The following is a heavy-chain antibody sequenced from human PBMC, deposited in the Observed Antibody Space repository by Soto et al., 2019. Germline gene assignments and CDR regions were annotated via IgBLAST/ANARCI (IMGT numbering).Heavy chain of an antibody. Sequence: ASVKVSCKASGYTFTGYYMHWVRQAPGQGLEWMGWINPNSGGTNYAQKFQGWVTMTRDTSISTAYMELSRLRSDDTAVYYCARDCSSTSCLDAFDIWGQATRVPVSS. D-gene: IGHD2-2*01. CDR3: ARDCSSTSCLDAFDI. V-gene: IGHV1-2*04. J-gene: IGHJ3*02. CDR1: GYTFTGYY. CDR2: INPNSGGT.